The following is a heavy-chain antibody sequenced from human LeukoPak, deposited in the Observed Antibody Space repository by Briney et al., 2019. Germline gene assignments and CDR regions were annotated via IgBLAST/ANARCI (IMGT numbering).Heavy chain of an antibody. D-gene: IGHD6-13*01. CDR3: ARCKASSSWYDGFDY. CDR2: ISYDGSNK. CDR1: GFTFSSYG. Sequence: GGSLRLSCAASGFTFSSYGMHWVRQAPGKGLEWVAVISYDGSNKYYADSVKGRFTISRDNSKNTLYLQMNSLRTEDTAVYYCARCKASSSWYDGFDYWGQGTLVTVTS. J-gene: IGHJ4*02. V-gene: IGHV3-30*03.